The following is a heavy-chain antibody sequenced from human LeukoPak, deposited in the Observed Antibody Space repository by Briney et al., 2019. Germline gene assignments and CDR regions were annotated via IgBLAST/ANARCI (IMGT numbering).Heavy chain of an antibody. J-gene: IGHJ4*02. CDR2: INPNSGGT. V-gene: IGHV1-2*02. Sequence: ASVKVSCKASGYTFTCYYMHWVRQAPGQGLEWMGWINPNSGGTNYAQKFQGRVTMTRDTSISTAYMELSRLRSDDTAVYYCARTNAAYYDILTTGGPDYWGQGTLVTVSS. CDR3: ARTNAAYYDILTTGGPDY. CDR1: GYTFTCYY. D-gene: IGHD3-9*01.